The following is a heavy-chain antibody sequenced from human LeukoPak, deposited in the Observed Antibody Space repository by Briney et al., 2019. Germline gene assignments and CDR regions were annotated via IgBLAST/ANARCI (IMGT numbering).Heavy chain of an antibody. CDR2: IYYSETT. CDR1: GGSISSTGYY. J-gene: IGHJ4*02. CDR3: ARHPTLRYGPSYYFDY. Sequence: TSETLSLTCTVSGGSISSTGYYWDWIRQPPGKGLEWIGSIYYSETTYYNSSLKSRVTISLDTSKNQFSLSLKSVTAADTAVYYCARHPTLRYGPSYYFDYWGQGTLVTVSS. V-gene: IGHV4-39*01. D-gene: IGHD1-14*01.